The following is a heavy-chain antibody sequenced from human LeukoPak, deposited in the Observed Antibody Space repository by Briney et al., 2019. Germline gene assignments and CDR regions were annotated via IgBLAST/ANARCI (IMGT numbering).Heavy chain of an antibody. J-gene: IGHJ4*02. CDR3: ARAPHTLGLDY. D-gene: IGHD7-27*01. Sequence: SHTLSRTCAISGDSVSGNSATCNWIRQSPSRCLEWLGRTYYRSKWYNDYAVSVKSRITINPDTSKNQFSLQLNSVTPEDTAVYYCARAPHTLGLDYWGQGTLVTVSS. V-gene: IGHV6-1*01. CDR1: GDSVSGNSAT. CDR2: TYYRSKWYN.